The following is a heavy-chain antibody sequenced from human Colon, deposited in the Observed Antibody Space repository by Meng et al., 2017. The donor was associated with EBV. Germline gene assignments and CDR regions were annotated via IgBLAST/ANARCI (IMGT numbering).Heavy chain of an antibody. CDR3: ARGPTTYFDY. V-gene: IGHV4-39*07. CDR2: VYYTGNT. D-gene: IGHD4-17*01. CDR1: GDSINSNNYY. J-gene: IGHJ4*02. Sequence: QLQLQEPGPGLVKPSXXLFLTCSVSGDSINSNNYYWGWIRQPPGQGLEWIGGVYYTGNTYYTPSLKSRVTISLDTSKNQFSLKLNSVTAADTAVYYCARGPTTYFDYWGQGTLVTVSS.